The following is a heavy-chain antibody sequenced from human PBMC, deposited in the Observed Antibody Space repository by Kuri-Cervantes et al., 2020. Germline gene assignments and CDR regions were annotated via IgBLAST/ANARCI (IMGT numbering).Heavy chain of an antibody. J-gene: IGHJ5*02. V-gene: IGHV3-30-3*01. Sequence: GGSLRLPCAASGFTFSSYAMHWVRQAPGKGLEWVAVISYDGSNKYYADSVKGRFTISRDNSKNTLYLQMNSLRAEDTAVYHCARVGRLGQARGGSWFDPWGQGTLVTVSS. CDR3: ARVGRLGQARGGSWFDP. D-gene: IGHD3-10*01. CDR2: ISYDGSNK. CDR1: GFTFSSYA.